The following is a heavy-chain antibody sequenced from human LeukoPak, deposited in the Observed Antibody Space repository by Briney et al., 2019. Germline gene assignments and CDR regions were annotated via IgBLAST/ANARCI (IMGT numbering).Heavy chain of an antibody. D-gene: IGHD3-22*01. CDR2: ISSSSTTI. V-gene: IGHV3-48*01. CDR1: GFTFSSYE. CDR3: ARDHHRRLYDSQARDTFDF. J-gene: IGHJ3*01. Sequence: GGSLRLSCAVSGFTFSSYEMNWVRQAPGKGLEWVSYISSSSTTIYYADSVKGRFTISRDNAKNSLYLQMNSLRAEDTAVYYCARDHHRRLYDSQARDTFDFWGQGTMVTVSS.